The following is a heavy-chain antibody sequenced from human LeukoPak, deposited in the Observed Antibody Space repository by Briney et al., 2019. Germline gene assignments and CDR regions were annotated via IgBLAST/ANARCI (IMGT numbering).Heavy chain of an antibody. Sequence: SETLSLTCTVSCGSISSSSYYWGWIRQPPGKRLEWRGSIYYSGSTYYNPSLKSRVTISVDTSKNQFSLKLSSVTAADTAVYYCARSSEWELLGERFDPWGQGTLVTVSS. CDR3: ARSSEWELLGERFDP. D-gene: IGHD1-26*01. V-gene: IGHV4-39*01. CDR2: IYYSGST. CDR1: CGSISSSSYY. J-gene: IGHJ5*02.